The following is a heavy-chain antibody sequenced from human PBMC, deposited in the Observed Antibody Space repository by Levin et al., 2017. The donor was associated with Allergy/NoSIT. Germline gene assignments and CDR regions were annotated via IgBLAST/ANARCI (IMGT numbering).Heavy chain of an antibody. Sequence: GGSLRLSCAASGFTFSSYSMNWVRQAPGKGLEWVSSISSSSSYIYYADSVKGRFTISRDNAKNSLYLQMNSLRAEDTAVYYCARDLAGIVGATLYWGQGTLVTVSS. CDR1: GFTFSSYS. CDR3: ARDLAGIVGATLY. CDR2: ISSSSSYI. D-gene: IGHD1-26*01. J-gene: IGHJ4*02. V-gene: IGHV3-21*01.